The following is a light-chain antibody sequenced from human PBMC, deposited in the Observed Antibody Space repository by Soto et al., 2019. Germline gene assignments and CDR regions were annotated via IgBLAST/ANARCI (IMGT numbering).Light chain of an antibody. V-gene: IGKV3-15*01. J-gene: IGKJ4*01. CDR3: QQYNKWPLT. CDR1: QSVSTN. Sequence: EIVMTQSPATLSVSPGDTATLSCRASQSVSTNVAWFQQKPGQVPRLLIYGPSTRATGIPANFSGSGSGTEFTLTISYLQSEDFAVYYCQQYNKWPLTCGGGTKVEI. CDR2: GPS.